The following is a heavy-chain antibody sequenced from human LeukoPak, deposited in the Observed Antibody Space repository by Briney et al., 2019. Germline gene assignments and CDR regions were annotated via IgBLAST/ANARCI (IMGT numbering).Heavy chain of an antibody. CDR3: AKDRSFSSSPAYFQH. CDR1: GFTFSTFA. Sequence: GGSLRLSCAASGFTFSTFAMSWVRQAPGKGLEWVSGISGGGGTTYYADSVKGRFTISRDNSKNTLYLQMNSLRAEDTAVYYCAKDRSFSSSPAYFQHWGQGTLVTASS. V-gene: IGHV3-23*01. CDR2: ISGGGGTT. D-gene: IGHD6-13*01. J-gene: IGHJ1*01.